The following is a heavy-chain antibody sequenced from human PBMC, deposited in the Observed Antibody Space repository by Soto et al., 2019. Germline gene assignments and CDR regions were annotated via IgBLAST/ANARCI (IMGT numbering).Heavy chain of an antibody. D-gene: IGHD3-9*01. J-gene: IGHJ4*02. CDR3: AKDHDILTGPLDY. V-gene: IGHV3-23*01. CDR1: GVTFSSYA. CDR2: ISGSGGST. Sequence: EVQLLESGGGLVQPGGSLRLSCAASGVTFSSYAMSWVRQAPGKGLEWVSAISGSGGSTYYADSVKGRFTISRDNSKNTLYLQMNSLRAEDTAVYYCAKDHDILTGPLDYWGQGTLVTVSS.